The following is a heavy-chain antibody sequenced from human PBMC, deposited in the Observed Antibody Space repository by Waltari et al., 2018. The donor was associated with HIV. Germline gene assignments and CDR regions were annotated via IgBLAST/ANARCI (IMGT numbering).Heavy chain of an antibody. D-gene: IGHD3-16*02. J-gene: IGHJ4*02. CDR2: VRRGNGER. CDR1: GFQFKHYS. CDR3: VRDDPGYTAIDY. V-gene: IGHV3-21*04. Sequence: LVESGGGVVDPGASLRLACEGSGFQFKHYSLNWVRQSPTGGRGWVVSVRRGNGERHYGDSVRGRFVISRDDSESSVYLQMDSLRREDTGTYFCVRDDPGYTAIDYWGQGTLVVVSS.